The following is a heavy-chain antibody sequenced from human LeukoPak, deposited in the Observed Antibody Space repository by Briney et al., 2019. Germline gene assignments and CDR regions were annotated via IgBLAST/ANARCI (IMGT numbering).Heavy chain of an antibody. J-gene: IGHJ4*02. CDR3: ARELGEGSSWYVLDY. CDR2: IYPGDSDT. V-gene: IGHV5-51*01. CDR1: GYSFTSYW. D-gene: IGHD6-13*01. Sequence: GESLKISCKGSGYSFTSYWIGWVRQMPGKGLEWMGIIYPGDSDTRYSPSFQGRVTISADKSISTAYLQWSSLKASDTAMYYCARELGEGSSWYVLDYWGQGTLVTVSS.